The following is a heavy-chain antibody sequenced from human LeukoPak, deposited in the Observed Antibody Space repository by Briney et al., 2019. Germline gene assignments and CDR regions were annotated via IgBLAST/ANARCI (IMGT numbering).Heavy chain of an antibody. D-gene: IGHD6-19*01. Sequence: ASVKVSCKASGYTFTGYYMHWVRQAPGQGLEWMGWINPNSGGTNYAQKFQGRVTMTRDTSTSTVYMELSSLRSEDTAVYYCARDGYSSGWYLDYWGQGTLVTVSS. CDR3: ARDGYSSGWYLDY. V-gene: IGHV1-2*02. CDR1: GYTFTGYY. CDR2: INPNSGGT. J-gene: IGHJ4*02.